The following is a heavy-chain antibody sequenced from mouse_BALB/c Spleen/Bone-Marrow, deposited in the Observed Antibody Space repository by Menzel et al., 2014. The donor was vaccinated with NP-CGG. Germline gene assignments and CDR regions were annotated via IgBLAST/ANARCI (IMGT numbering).Heavy chain of an antibody. CDR2: IDPSDSET. V-gene: IGHV1S126*01. D-gene: IGHD2-1*01. Sequence: VQLQQSGPQLVRPGASVKISCKASGYSFTSYWMHWVKQRPGQGLEWIGMIDPSDSETRLNQKFKDKATLTVYKSSSTAYMQLSSPTSEDSAVYYCASPSDGNPFAYWGQGTLVTVSA. CDR1: GYSFTSYW. CDR3: ASPSDGNPFAY. J-gene: IGHJ3*01.